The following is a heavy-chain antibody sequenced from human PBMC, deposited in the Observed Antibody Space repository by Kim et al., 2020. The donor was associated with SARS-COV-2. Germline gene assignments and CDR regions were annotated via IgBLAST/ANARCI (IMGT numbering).Heavy chain of an antibody. Sequence: ASVKVSCKAFGYTFTSYYMHWVRQAPGQGLECMGIINPSGGSTSYVQKFQGRVTMTRDTSTSTVYMELSSLRSEDTAVYYCAIVGYSYGSYYYGVDVWGHRSTVTVS. V-gene: IGHV1-46*01. D-gene: IGHD5-18*01. CDR1: GYTFTSYY. CDR2: INPSGGST. CDR3: AIVGYSYGSYYYGVDV. J-gene: IGHJ6*02.